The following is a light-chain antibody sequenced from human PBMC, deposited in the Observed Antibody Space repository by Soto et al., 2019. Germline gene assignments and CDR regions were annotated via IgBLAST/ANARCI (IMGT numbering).Light chain of an antibody. V-gene: IGLV2-14*01. J-gene: IGLJ1*01. Sequence: QSVLTPPASVSGPPRQSLTILCSGTMRDVGPYDLASWYQQHSGTAPNLFVYEVRNRPSGISSRCSGSRSGHTACLHISGLQPEDEAEYFWFSLTSPLTQVFGTGPKVTFL. CDR2: EVR. CDR3: FSLTSPLTQV. CDR1: MRDVGPYDL.